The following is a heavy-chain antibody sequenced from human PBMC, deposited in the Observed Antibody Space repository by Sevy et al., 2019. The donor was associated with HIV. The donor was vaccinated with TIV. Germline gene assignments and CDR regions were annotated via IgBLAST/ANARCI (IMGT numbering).Heavy chain of an antibody. D-gene: IGHD3-16*01. CDR3: ARAIGIVDAL. CDR2: INQGGSEI. V-gene: IGHV3-7*01. CDR1: GFTFNVFW. Sequence: GGSLRLSCAASGFTFNVFWMHWVRQTPGKGLEWVANINQGGSEIYYVDSVRGRFTISRDNDKNSIYLQMNSLRAEDTAVYYCARAIGIVDALWGQGTLVTVSS. J-gene: IGHJ4*02.